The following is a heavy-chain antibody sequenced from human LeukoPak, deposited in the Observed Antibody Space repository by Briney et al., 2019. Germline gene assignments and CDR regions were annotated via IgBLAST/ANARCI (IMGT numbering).Heavy chain of an antibody. CDR3: AKDGGLWVSAHWGDS. V-gene: IGHV3-23*01. D-gene: IGHD7-27*01. CDR2: ITTSDGST. Sequence: GGSLRLSCAASGFTFSSYTMSWVRQAPGKGLEWVSTITTSDGSTYYADSVKGRFTVSRDNSKNTLYLQMNSLRAEDTAVYYCAKDGGLWVSAHWGDSWGRGTLVTVSS. J-gene: IGHJ4*02. CDR1: GFTFSSYT.